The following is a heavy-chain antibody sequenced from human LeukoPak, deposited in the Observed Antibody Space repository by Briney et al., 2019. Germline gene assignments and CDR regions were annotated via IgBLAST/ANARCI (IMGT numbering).Heavy chain of an antibody. CDR1: GYTFTSYG. Sequence: ASVKVSCKASGYTFTSYGISWVRQAPGQGLEWMGWISAYNGNTNYAQKFQGRVTITRDTSASTAYMELSSLRSEDTAVYYCARPITFGGVIAPGMDVWGQGTTVTVSS. J-gene: IGHJ6*02. CDR2: ISAYNGNT. D-gene: IGHD3-16*02. CDR3: ARPITFGGVIAPGMDV. V-gene: IGHV1-18*01.